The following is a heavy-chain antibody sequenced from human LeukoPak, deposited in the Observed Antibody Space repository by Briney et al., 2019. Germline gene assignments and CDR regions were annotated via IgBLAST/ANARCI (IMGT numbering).Heavy chain of an antibody. J-gene: IGHJ4*02. V-gene: IGHV3-30*18. D-gene: IGHD6-6*01. CDR3: AKWADSSVDY. CDR1: GFTFSSYG. Sequence: GGSLRLSRAASGFTFSSYGMHWVRQAPGKGLEWVAVISYDGSNKYYADSVKGRFTISRDNSKNTLYLQMNSLRAEDTAVYYCAKWADSSVDYWGQGTLVTVSS. CDR2: ISYDGSNK.